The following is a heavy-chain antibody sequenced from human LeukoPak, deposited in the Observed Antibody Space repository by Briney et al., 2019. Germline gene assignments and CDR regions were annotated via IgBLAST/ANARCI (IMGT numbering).Heavy chain of an antibody. CDR1: GFTFSSYS. CDR2: ISSSSSYI. V-gene: IGHV3-21*01. CDR3: VRAFGCYDSQRFYYNMDV. D-gene: IGHD5-12*01. J-gene: IGHJ6*03. Sequence: PGGPLRLSCAASGFTFSSYSMNWVRQAPGKGLEWVSSISSSSSYIYYADSVKGRFTISRDNAKNSLYLQMNSLRAEDTAVYYCVRAFGCYDSQRFYYNMDVWGKGTTVTVSS.